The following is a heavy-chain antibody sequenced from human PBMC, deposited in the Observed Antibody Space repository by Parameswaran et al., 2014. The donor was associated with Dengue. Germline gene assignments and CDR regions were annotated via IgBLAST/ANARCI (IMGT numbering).Heavy chain of an antibody. CDR3: ARCSTDYYYYYYMGV. V-gene: IGHV3-11*01. D-gene: IGHD3-10*02. Sequence: WIRQPPGKGLEWVSYISSSGSTIYYADSVKGRFTISRDNAKNSLYLQMNSLRAEDTAVYYCARCSTDYYYYYYMGVWGQGPRSPSP. J-gene: IGHJ6*03. CDR2: ISSSGSTI.